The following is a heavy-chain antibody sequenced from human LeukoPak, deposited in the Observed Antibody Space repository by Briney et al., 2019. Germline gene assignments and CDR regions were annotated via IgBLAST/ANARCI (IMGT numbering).Heavy chain of an antibody. CDR3: ARGGTNLYSGSYPYDY. J-gene: IGHJ4*02. CDR1: GFTFSSYW. Sequence: GGSLRLSCAASGFTFSSYWMTWVRQAPGKGLEWVANIKQDGSEEYYIDSVKGRFTSSGDNAKNTLYLEMNSLRAEDTAVYYCARGGTNLYSGSYPYDYWGQGTLVTVSS. D-gene: IGHD1-26*01. CDR2: IKQDGSEE. V-gene: IGHV3-7*01.